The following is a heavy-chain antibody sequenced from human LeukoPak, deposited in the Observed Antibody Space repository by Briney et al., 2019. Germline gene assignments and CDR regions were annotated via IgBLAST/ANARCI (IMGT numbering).Heavy chain of an antibody. D-gene: IGHD6-19*01. J-gene: IGHJ4*02. CDR2: IYTSGST. Sequence: AETLSLTCTVSGGSISSCYWSWVRQPAGKGLEWIGRIYTSGSTNYNPSLKSRVTMSVDTSKNQFSLKLSSVTAADTAVYYCARASYSSGWYAGDWGQGTLVTVSS. CDR1: GGSISSCY. V-gene: IGHV4-4*07. CDR3: ARASYSSGWYAGD.